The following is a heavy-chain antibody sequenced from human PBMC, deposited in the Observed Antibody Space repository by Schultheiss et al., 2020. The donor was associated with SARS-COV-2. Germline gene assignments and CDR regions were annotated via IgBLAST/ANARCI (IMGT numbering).Heavy chain of an antibody. CDR2: IKSKTDGGTT. J-gene: IGHJ6*02. CDR3: TTDRDCSSTSCYSRYYYYGMDV. V-gene: IGHV3-15*01. Sequence: GESLKISCAASGFTFSSYAMSWVRQAPGKGLEWVGRIKSKTDGGTTDYAAPVKGRFTISRDDSKNTLYLQMNSLKTEDTAVYYCTTDRDCSSTSCYSRYYYYGMDVWGQGTTVTVSS. D-gene: IGHD2-2*01. CDR1: GFTFSSYA.